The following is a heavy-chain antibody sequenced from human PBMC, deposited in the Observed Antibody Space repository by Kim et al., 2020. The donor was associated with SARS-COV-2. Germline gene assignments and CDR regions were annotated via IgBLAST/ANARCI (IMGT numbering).Heavy chain of an antibody. J-gene: IGHJ4*02. V-gene: IGHV3-30*02. CDR3: AKETTGYSSSWYYFDY. Sequence: YVKGRFTISRDNSKNTLYLQMNSLRAEDTAVYYCAKETTGYSSSWYYFDYWGQGTLVTVSS. D-gene: IGHD6-13*01.